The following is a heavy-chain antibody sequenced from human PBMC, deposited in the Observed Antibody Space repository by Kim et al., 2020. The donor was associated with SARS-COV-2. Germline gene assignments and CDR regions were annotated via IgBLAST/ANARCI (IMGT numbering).Heavy chain of an antibody. CDR2: ST. V-gene: IGHV4-59*08. J-gene: IGHJ4*02. CDR3: ARHAVLYYDF. D-gene: IGHD3-3*01. Sequence: STNYNPSLKSRVTISVDTSKNQFSLKLSSVTAADTAVYYCARHAVLYYDFWGQGTLVTVSS.